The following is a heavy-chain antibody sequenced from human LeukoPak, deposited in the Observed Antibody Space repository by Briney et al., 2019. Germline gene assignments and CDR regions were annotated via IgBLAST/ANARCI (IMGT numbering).Heavy chain of an antibody. CDR2: ISYDGSNK. Sequence: GGSLRLSCAASGFTFSSYGMHWVRQAPGKGLEWVAVISYDGSNKYYADSVKGRFTISRDNSKNTLYLQMNSLRAEDTAVYYCAKESLRYFDWLLGIDYWGQGTLVTVSS. CDR3: AKESLRYFDWLLGIDY. V-gene: IGHV3-30*18. J-gene: IGHJ4*02. D-gene: IGHD3-9*01. CDR1: GFTFSSYG.